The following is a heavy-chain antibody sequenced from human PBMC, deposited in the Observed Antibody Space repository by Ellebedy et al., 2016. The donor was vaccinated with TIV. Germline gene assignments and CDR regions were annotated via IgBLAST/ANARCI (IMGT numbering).Heavy chain of an antibody. D-gene: IGHD3-16*01. CDR1: GFTFSSYA. V-gene: IGHV3-23*01. CDR3: AKDTLGDFDY. CDR2: ISGSGGST. J-gene: IGHJ4*02. Sequence: GESLKISCAASGFTFSSYAMSWVRQAPGKGLEWVSAISGSGGSTYYADSVKGRFTISRDNSKNTLYLQMNSLRAEDTAVYYCAKDTLGDFDYWGQGTLVTVSS.